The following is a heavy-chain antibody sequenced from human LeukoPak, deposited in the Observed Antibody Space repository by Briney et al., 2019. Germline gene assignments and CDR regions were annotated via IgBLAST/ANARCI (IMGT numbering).Heavy chain of an antibody. V-gene: IGHV3-33*06. Sequence: GGSLRLSCAASGFTFSSYGMHWVRQAPGKGLEWVAVIWYDGSNKYYADSVKGRFTIPRDNSKNTLYLQMNSLRAEDTAVYYCAKDGGYGLYYYYYYMDVWGKGTTVTVSS. J-gene: IGHJ6*03. CDR1: GFTFSSYG. CDR2: IWYDGSNK. D-gene: IGHD2-15*01. CDR3: AKDGGYGLYYYYYYMDV.